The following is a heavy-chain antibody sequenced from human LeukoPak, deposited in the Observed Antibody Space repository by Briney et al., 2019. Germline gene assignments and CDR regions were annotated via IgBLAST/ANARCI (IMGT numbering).Heavy chain of an antibody. D-gene: IGHD6-13*01. Sequence: SVKVSCKASGYTFTSYAISWVRQAPGQGIEWMGRIIPILGIANYAQKFQGRVTITADKSTSTAYMELSSLRSEDTAVYYCAIIAARTYDYWGQGTLVTVSS. CDR1: GYTFTSYA. J-gene: IGHJ4*02. CDR3: AIIAARTYDY. V-gene: IGHV1-69*04. CDR2: IIPILGIA.